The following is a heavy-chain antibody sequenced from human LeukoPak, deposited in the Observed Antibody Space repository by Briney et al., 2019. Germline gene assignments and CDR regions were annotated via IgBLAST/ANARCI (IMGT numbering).Heavy chain of an antibody. CDR2: INPSGATT. CDR3: ARVSSPSGYDISGYPNAFDI. Sequence: GASVKVSCKASGYTFTSYYMHWVRQAPGQGLEWMGIINPSGATTSYAQRFQGRVSMTRDTSTSTVYMELSSLRSEDTAVYYCARVSSPSGYDISGYPNAFDIWGQGTMVSVSS. CDR1: GYTFTSYY. J-gene: IGHJ3*02. D-gene: IGHD3-22*01. V-gene: IGHV1-46*01.